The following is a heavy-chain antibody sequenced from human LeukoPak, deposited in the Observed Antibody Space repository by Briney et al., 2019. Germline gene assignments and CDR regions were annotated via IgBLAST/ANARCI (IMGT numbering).Heavy chain of an antibody. D-gene: IGHD3-16*01. V-gene: IGHV1-2*02. CDR1: GYTFTSYY. CDR2: INPNSGGT. CDR3: ARDRINFGYYMDV. Sequence: ASVKVSCKASGYTFTSYYIHWVRQAPGQGLEWMGWINPNSGGTNYAQKFQGRVTMTRDTSISTAYMELSRLRSDDTAVYYCARDRINFGYYMDVWGKGTTVTVSS. J-gene: IGHJ6*03.